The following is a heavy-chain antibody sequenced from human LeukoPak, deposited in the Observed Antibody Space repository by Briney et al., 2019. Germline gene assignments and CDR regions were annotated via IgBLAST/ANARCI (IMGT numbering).Heavy chain of an antibody. V-gene: IGHV3-21*01. CDR2: ISSSSSYI. CDR1: GFTFSSYS. J-gene: IGHJ6*03. Sequence: GGSLRLSCAASGFTFSSYSMNWVRQAPGKGLEWVSSISSSSSYIYYADSVKGRFTISRDNAKNSLYLQMNSLRAEDTAVYYCAREYPRYYYMDVWGKGTTVTVSS. CDR3: AREYPRYYYMDV.